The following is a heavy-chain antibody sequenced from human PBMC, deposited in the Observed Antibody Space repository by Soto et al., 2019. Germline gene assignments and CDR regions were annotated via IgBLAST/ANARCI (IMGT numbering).Heavy chain of an antibody. Sequence: EVQLLESGGGLVQPGGSLRLSCAASGFTFSSYAMSWVRQAPGKGLEWVAAISGSGGSTYYADYVKGRFTISRDNSKNTQYLQMNSLRAEDKAVYYCAKGITGTIANFDYWGQGTLVTVSS. D-gene: IGHD1-20*01. CDR1: GFTFSSYA. J-gene: IGHJ4*02. CDR3: AKGITGTIANFDY. CDR2: ISGSGGST. V-gene: IGHV3-23*01.